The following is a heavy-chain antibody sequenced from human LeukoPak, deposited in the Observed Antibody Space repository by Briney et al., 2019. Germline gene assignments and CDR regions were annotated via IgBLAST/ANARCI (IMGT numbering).Heavy chain of an antibody. D-gene: IGHD5-12*01. CDR2: VYYSGST. CDR1: GVSINNYY. Sequence: PPETLSLTCSVSGVSINNYYWSWIREPPGRGLEWIGYVYYSGSTNYNPSLKSRVTISVDTSKNQFSLKLSSVTAADTAVYYCARSRGYSGYAYDAFDIWGQGTMVTVSS. CDR3: ARSRGYSGYAYDAFDI. V-gene: IGHV4-59*01. J-gene: IGHJ3*02.